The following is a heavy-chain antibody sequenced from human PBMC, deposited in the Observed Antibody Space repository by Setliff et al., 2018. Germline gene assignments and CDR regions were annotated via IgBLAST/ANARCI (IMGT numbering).Heavy chain of an antibody. V-gene: IGHV4-4*07. CDR1: GGSISSYY. CDR2: IYIGGSA. Sequence: SETLSLTCTVSGGSISSYYWGWIRQPAGKGLEWIGHIYIGGSANYNPSLKSRVTMSIDTSKYQFSLKLNSVTAADMAVYYCAREQWLDPPGYYYMDVWAKGTTVTVSS. CDR3: AREQWLDPPGYYYMDV. D-gene: IGHD6-19*01. J-gene: IGHJ6*03.